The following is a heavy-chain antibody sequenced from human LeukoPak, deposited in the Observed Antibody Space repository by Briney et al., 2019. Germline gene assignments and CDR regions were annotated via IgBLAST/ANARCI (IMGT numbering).Heavy chain of an antibody. CDR2: IRYDGSNK. Sequence: GGSLRLSCAASGFIFSSYGMHWVRQAPGKGLEGVAFIRYDGSNKSYAGSVKGRFTISRDNYKNTLYLQMNSLRAEDTAVYYCEKAKGWLQIFDYWGQGTLVIVSS. CDR1: GFIFSSYG. CDR3: EKAKGWLQIFDY. J-gene: IGHJ4*02. V-gene: IGHV3-30*02. D-gene: IGHD6-19*01.